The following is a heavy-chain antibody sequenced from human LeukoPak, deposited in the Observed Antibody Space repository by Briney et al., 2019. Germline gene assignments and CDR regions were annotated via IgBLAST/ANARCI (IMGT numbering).Heavy chain of an antibody. CDR1: GFTFSTYW. CDR3: ARGSCSDSGIYFDS. CDR2: IKKDGSEK. D-gene: IGHD3-10*01. Sequence: GGSLRLSCAASGFTFSTYWMSWVRQAPGKGLEWVANIKKDGSEKYYVDSVKGRFTNSRDNAGNSLYLQMDSLRAEDTAVYYCARGSCSDSGIYFDSWGQGTLVTVSS. V-gene: IGHV3-7*01. J-gene: IGHJ4*02.